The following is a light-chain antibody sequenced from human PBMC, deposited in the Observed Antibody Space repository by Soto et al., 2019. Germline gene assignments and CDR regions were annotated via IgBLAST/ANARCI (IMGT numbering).Light chain of an antibody. Sequence: DIVMTQSPDSLAVSLGERASINCTSSQNILYSSTNRNYLTWYQQKPGQPPKLLIYWASTRESGVPDRFSGSGSGTDFTLSISSLQTEDVAVYYCQQFYSTPLTFGGGTKVDIK. CDR2: WAS. CDR1: QNILYSSTNRNY. CDR3: QQFYSTPLT. V-gene: IGKV4-1*01. J-gene: IGKJ4*01.